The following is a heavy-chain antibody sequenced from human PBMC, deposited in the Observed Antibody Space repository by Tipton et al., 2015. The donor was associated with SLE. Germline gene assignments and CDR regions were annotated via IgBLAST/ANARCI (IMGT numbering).Heavy chain of an antibody. CDR3: ASRSRGDPWADFDN. CDR1: GGSFSGYY. J-gene: IGHJ4*02. Sequence: TLSLTCAVYGGSFSGYYWSWIRQPPGKGLEWIGEINHSGSTKYNPSLKSRVTISVDTSKDQFSLKLKSVTAADTAVYYCASRSRGDPWADFDNWGQGTLVTVSS. D-gene: IGHD3-16*02. CDR2: INHSGST. V-gene: IGHV4-34*01.